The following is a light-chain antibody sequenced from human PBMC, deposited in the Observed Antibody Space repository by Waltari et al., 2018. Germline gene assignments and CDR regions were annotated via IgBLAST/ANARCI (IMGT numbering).Light chain of an antibody. V-gene: IGKV1-33*01. Sequence: DSQMTQSPSYLSASVGDRVTITCQASQVIRENVNWFQQKPGKAPQVLIVDASKSEAVVPSRFSGSGSGTDFAFTISSLQPEDIGTYYCQQYASLPLTFGGGTRVEIK. J-gene: IGKJ4*01. CDR3: QQYASLPLT. CDR2: DAS. CDR1: QVIREN.